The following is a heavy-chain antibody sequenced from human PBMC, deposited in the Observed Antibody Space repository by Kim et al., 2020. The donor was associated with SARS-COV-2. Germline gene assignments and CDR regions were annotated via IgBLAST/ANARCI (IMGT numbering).Heavy chain of an antibody. D-gene: IGHD4-4*01. J-gene: IGHJ4*02. CDR3: VRDMKPTVCDY. V-gene: IGHV1-3*01. Sequence: KYSQKFQGRITISRDTSANTAYMELRSLTTKDTAFYYCVRDMKPTVCDYWGQGPLVTVSS.